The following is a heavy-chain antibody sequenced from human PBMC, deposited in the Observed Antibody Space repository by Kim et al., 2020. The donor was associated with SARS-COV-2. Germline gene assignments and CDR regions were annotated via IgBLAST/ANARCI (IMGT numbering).Heavy chain of an antibody. CDR3: ARDIEGGSGSYNWFDP. D-gene: IGHD3-10*01. CDR1: GYTFTSYG. Sequence: ASVKVSCKASGYTFTSYGISWVRQAPGQGLEWMGWISAYNGNTNYAQKLQGRVTMTTDTSTSTAYMELRSLRSDDTAVYYCARDIEGGSGSYNWFDPWGQGTLVTVSS. V-gene: IGHV1-18*04. J-gene: IGHJ5*02. CDR2: ISAYNGNT.